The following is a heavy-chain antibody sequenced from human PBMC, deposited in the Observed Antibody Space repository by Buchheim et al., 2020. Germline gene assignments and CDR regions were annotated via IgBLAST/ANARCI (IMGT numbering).Heavy chain of an antibody. Sequence: QVQLQESGPGLVKPSQTLSLTCTVSGGSISSGGYYWSWIRQHPGKVLEWIGYIYYSGRTYYNPSLKSRVTISVDTSKNQFSLKLSSVTAADTAVYYCARDIVVVPAAPGDYYYYYGMDVWGQGTT. CDR2: IYYSGRT. CDR3: ARDIVVVPAAPGDYYYYYGMDV. CDR1: GGSISSGGYY. J-gene: IGHJ6*02. D-gene: IGHD2-2*01. V-gene: IGHV4-31*03.